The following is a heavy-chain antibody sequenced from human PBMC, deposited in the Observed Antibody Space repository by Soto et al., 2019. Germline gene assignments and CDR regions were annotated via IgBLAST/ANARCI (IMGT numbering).Heavy chain of an antibody. CDR1: GFTFSSYA. J-gene: IGHJ4*02. CDR2: ISGSGGST. Sequence: EVQLLESGGGLVQPGGSLRLSCAASGFTFSSYAMTWVRQVPGKGLEWVSGISGSGGSTYYADSVKGRFTSSRDTSKNTLYLQMNSLRAEDTAVYYCAKAQYSGYDISLNLDSWGKGTLVTVSS. D-gene: IGHD5-12*01. CDR3: AKAQYSGYDISLNLDS. V-gene: IGHV3-23*01.